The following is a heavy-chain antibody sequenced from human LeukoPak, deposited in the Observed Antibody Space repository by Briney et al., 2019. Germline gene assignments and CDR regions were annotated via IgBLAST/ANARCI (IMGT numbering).Heavy chain of an antibody. Sequence: ASVKVSCKASGYTFTGYYMHWVRQAPGQGLEWMGWISAYNGNTNYAQKLQGRVTMTTDTSTSTAYMELRSLRSDDTAVYYCARDAITTTYGMDVWGQGTTVTVSS. CDR1: GYTFTGYY. D-gene: IGHD3-22*01. V-gene: IGHV1-18*04. CDR3: ARDAITTTYGMDV. CDR2: ISAYNGNT. J-gene: IGHJ6*02.